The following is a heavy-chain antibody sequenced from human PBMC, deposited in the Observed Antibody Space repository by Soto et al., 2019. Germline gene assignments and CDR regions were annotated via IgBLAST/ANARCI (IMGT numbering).Heavy chain of an antibody. D-gene: IGHD3-16*02. CDR3: AKDGGGADDYVWGSYPNGYYFDY. CDR2: ISYDGSNK. V-gene: IGHV3-30*18. J-gene: IGHJ4*02. Sequence: QVQLVESGGGVVQPGRSLRLSCAASGFTFSSYGMHWVRQAPGKGLEWVAVISYDGSNKYYADSVKGQFTISRDNSKMTRDLQMSVLRAGDGAVYYCAKDGGGADDYVWGSYPNGYYFDYWGQGTLVTVSS. CDR1: GFTFSSYG.